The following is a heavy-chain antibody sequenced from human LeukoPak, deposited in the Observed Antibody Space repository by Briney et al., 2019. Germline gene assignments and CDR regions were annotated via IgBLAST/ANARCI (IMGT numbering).Heavy chain of an antibody. V-gene: IGHV1-46*01. CDR3: ASGPLGSSSWYFLDPYFDY. CDR2: INPSGGST. J-gene: IGHJ4*02. Sequence: ASVKVSCKASGYTFTSYYMHWVRQAPGQGLEWMGIINPSGGSTSYAQKFQGRVTMTRDTSTSTVYMELNSLRSEDTAVYYCASGPLGSSSWYFLDPYFDYWGQGTLVTVSS. CDR1: GYTFTSYY. D-gene: IGHD6-13*01.